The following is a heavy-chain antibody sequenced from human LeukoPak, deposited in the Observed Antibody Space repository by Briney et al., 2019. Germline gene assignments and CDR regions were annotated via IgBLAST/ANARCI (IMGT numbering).Heavy chain of an antibody. D-gene: IGHD3-3*01. V-gene: IGHV4-34*01. Sequence: LEWIGEINHSGSTNYNPSLKSRVTISVDTSKNQFSLKLSSVTAADTAVYYCARGLWSPVDYWGQGTLVTVSS. CDR3: ARGLWSPVDY. CDR2: INHSGST. J-gene: IGHJ4*02.